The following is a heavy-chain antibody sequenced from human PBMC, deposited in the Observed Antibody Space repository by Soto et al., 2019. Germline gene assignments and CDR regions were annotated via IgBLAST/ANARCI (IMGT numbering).Heavy chain of an antibody. CDR3: ARQGWDSSGWPYFDY. D-gene: IGHD6-19*01. CDR2: IYYSGST. CDR1: GGSVSSGSYY. J-gene: IGHJ4*02. Sequence: PSETLSLTCTVSGGSVSSGSYYWSWIRQPPGKGLEWIGYIYYSGSTNYNPSLKSRVTISVDTSKNQFSLKLSSVTAADTAVYYCARQGWDSSGWPYFDYWGQGTLVTVSS. V-gene: IGHV4-61*01.